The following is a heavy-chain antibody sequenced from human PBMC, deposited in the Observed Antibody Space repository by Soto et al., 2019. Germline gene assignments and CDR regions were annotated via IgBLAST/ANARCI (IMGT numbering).Heavy chain of an antibody. CDR1: GGTFSSYA. CDR2: IIPIFGTA. J-gene: IGHJ3*02. D-gene: IGHD3-22*01. Sequence: VQLVQSGAEVKKPGSSVKVSCQASGGTFSSYAISWVRQAPGQGLEWLGGIIPIFGTAHYAQKFQGRVTITADESTSTAYMELSSLRSEDTAVYYCARPEYYYDSSGYAFDIWGQGTMVTVSS. CDR3: ARPEYYYDSSGYAFDI. V-gene: IGHV1-69*01.